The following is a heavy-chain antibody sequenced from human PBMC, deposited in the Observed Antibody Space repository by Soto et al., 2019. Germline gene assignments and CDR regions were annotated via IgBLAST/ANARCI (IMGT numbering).Heavy chain of an antibody. CDR2: INAGNGNT. V-gene: IGHV1-3*01. J-gene: IGHJ3*02. CDR3: ARDLPHTFHDAFDI. D-gene: IGHD3-16*01. CDR1: GYTFTSYA. Sequence: ASVKVSCKASGYTFTSYAMHWVRQAPGQRLEWMGWINAGNGNTKYSQKFQGRVTITRDTSTSTVYMELSSLRSEDTAVYYCARDLPHTFHDAFDIWGQGTMVTVSS.